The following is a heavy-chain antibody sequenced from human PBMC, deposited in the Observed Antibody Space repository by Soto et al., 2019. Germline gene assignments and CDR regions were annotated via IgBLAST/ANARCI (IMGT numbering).Heavy chain of an antibody. J-gene: IGHJ4*02. Sequence: SETLSLTCTVSGVSISSSSYYWGWIRQPPGKGLEWIGSIYYSGSTYYNPSLKSRVTISVDTFKNQFSLKLNSVTAADSAVYFCARLEGLATISYYFDFWGPGALVTVSS. D-gene: IGHD5-12*01. CDR2: IYYSGST. CDR3: ARLEGLATISYYFDF. CDR1: GVSISSSSYY. V-gene: IGHV4-39*01.